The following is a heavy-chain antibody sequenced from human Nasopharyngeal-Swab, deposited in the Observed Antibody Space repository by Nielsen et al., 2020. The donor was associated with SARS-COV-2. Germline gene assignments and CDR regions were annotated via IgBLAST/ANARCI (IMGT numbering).Heavy chain of an antibody. D-gene: IGHD3-3*01. CDR2: ISYDGSNK. J-gene: IGHJ6*02. CDR3: ANSDFWSGYYKPHYYYYGMDV. Sequence: GGSLRLSCAASGFTFSSYGMHWVRQAPGKGLEWVPLISYDGSNKYYADSVKGRFTISRDNSKNTLYLQMNSLRAEDTAVYYCANSDFWSGYYKPHYYYYGMDVWGQGTTVTVSS. V-gene: IGHV3-30*18. CDR1: GFTFSSYG.